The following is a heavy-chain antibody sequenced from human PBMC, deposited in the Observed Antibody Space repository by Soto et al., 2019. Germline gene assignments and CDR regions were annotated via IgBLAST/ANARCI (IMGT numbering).Heavy chain of an antibody. J-gene: IGHJ6*02. CDR3: ARSQGGSSSLDIYYYYYYGMDV. D-gene: IGHD2-15*01. CDR2: IIPIFGTA. Sequence: QVQLVQSGAEEKKPGSSVKVSCKAPGGTFSSYAISWVRQAPGQGLEWMGGIIPIFGTANYAQKFQGRVTITADESTGTGYMELSSLRSEDTAVYYCARSQGGSSSLDIYYYYYYGMDVWGQGTTVTVSS. V-gene: IGHV1-69*01. CDR1: GGTFSSYA.